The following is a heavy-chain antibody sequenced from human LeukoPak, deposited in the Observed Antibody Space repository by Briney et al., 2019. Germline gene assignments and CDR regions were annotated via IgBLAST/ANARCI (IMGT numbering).Heavy chain of an antibody. V-gene: IGHV3-23*01. Sequence: GGSLRHSCSASGFPLSSYAMSGVRQAPGKGVEWVSAISGSGGSTYYADSVKGRFTISRDNSKNTLYLQMNSLRAGDTAVYYCAKDSEGWLGGRGNYWGQGTLVTVSS. CDR3: AKDSEGWLGGRGNY. J-gene: IGHJ4*02. CDR2: ISGSGGST. D-gene: IGHD2-15*01. CDR1: GFPLSSYA.